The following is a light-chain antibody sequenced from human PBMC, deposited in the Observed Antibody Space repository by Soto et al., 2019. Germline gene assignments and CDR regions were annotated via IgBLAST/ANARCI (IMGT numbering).Light chain of an antibody. CDR2: GAS. Sequence: EIVMTQSPATLSVSPGERATLSCRASQSVSSSLAWYQQKPGQAPRLLIYGASTRATGIPARFSGSGSGREFTLTISSLQSEDFAVYYCQQYNNWWTFGQWTKVEVK. CDR3: QQYNNWWT. J-gene: IGKJ1*01. V-gene: IGKV3-15*01. CDR1: QSVSSS.